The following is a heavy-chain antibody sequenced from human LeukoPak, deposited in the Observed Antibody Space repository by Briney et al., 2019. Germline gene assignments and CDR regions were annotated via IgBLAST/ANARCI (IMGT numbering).Heavy chain of an antibody. V-gene: IGHV4-39*07. J-gene: IGHJ6*03. CDR1: GDSISSSSYY. CDR3: TRVGGYYYYMDV. Sequence: ASETLSLTCSVSGDSISSSSYYWGWIRQPPGKGLEWIGSIYYSGSTFYNPSLKSRVTISVDTSKNQFSLNLTSVTAADTAVYYCTRVGGYYYYMDVWGIGTTVTVSS. D-gene: IGHD2-15*01. CDR2: IYYSGST.